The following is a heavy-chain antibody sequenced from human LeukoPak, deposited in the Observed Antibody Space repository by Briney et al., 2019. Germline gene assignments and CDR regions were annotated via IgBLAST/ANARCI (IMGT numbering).Heavy chain of an antibody. CDR3: ARGGVYSSSWMSPYYYYYGMDV. CDR1: GGSISSYY. J-gene: IGHJ6*02. CDR2: IYYSGST. D-gene: IGHD6-13*01. V-gene: IGHV4-59*01. Sequence: SETLSLTCTVSGGSISSYYWSWIRQPPGKGLEWIGYIYYSGSTNYNPSLKSRVTISVDTSKNQFSLKLSSVTAADTAVFYCARGGVYSSSWMSPYYYYYGMDVWGQGTTVTVSS.